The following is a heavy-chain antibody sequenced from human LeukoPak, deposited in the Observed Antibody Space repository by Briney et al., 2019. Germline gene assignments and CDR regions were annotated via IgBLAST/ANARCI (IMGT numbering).Heavy chain of an antibody. Sequence: GGSLRLSCAASGFTFSTYWMNWYRQAPGKGLEWVGNINQDASEINYVDSVRGRFTISRDNAKNSLHLQMNSLRAEDAAVYYCATDRDNSDWQKRFDSWGQGTLVTVSS. D-gene: IGHD2-21*02. CDR3: ATDRDNSDWQKRFDS. V-gene: IGHV3-7*01. CDR1: GFTFSTYW. CDR2: INQDASEI. J-gene: IGHJ4*02.